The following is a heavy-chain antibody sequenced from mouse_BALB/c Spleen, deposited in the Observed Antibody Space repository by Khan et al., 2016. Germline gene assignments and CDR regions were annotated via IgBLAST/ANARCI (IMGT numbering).Heavy chain of an antibody. CDR2: INPSTGYT. V-gene: IGHV1-7*01. CDR3: ARTYGSYAMDY. J-gene: IGHJ4*01. CDR1: GYTFTSYW. Sequence: QVQLQQSGAELAKPGASVKMSCKASGYTFTSYWMHWVKQRPGQGLEWIGYINPSTGYTEYNQKFKDKATLTADKSSSTAYMQLSSLTSEDSAVYYCARTYGSYAMDYWGEGGSLTVAS. D-gene: IGHD2-1*01.